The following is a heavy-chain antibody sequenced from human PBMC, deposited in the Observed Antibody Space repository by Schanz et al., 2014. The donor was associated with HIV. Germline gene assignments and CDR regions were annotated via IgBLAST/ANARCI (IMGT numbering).Heavy chain of an antibody. Sequence: VQLVESGGGLVKRGGSLRLSCAASGFSFSNYWMYWVRQAPGKGLECVAFIWYDGSNKYYADSVKGRFTISRDNSKNTLYLQMNSLRSEDTAVYYCAKVGRIYSTTWIDYWGQGTLVTVSS. D-gene: IGHD2-2*01. V-gene: IGHV3-30*02. CDR2: IWYDGSNK. CDR3: AKVGRIYSTTWIDY. J-gene: IGHJ4*02. CDR1: GFSFSNYW.